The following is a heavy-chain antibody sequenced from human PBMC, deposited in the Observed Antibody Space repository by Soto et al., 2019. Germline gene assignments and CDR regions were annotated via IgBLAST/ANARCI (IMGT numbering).Heavy chain of an antibody. CDR3: TTDSSTDYGDYAPESYYYYYYMDV. Sequence: GGSLRLSCAASGFTFSNAWMSWVRQAPGKGLEWVGRIKSKTDGGTTDYAEPVKGRFTISRDDSKNTLYLQMNSLKTEETAVYYCTTDSSTDYGDYAPESYYYYYYMDVWGKGTTVTVSS. CDR1: GFTFSNAW. D-gene: IGHD4-17*01. J-gene: IGHJ6*03. CDR2: IKSKTDGGTT. V-gene: IGHV3-15*01.